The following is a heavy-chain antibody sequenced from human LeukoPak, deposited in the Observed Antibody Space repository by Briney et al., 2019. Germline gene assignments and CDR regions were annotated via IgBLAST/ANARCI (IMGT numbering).Heavy chain of an antibody. V-gene: IGHV5-51*01. Sequence: GESLKISCKGSGYSFTSYWIAWVRQMPGKGLEWMGIIYPGDSDTRYSPSFQGQVTISADKSISNDYLRSCSLKPPDTAMYYCARTGSFDYGAQGTLVTVSS. CDR3: ARTGSFDY. CDR2: IYPGDSDT. CDR1: GYSFTSYW. D-gene: IGHD7-27*01. J-gene: IGHJ4*02.